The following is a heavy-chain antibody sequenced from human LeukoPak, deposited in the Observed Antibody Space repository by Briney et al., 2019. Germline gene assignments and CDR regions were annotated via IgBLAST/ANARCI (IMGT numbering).Heavy chain of an antibody. V-gene: IGHV3-21*01. D-gene: IGHD3-16*01. CDR3: ARDGGTIFGFDY. J-gene: IGHJ4*02. CDR1: GFTFSNFA. Sequence: GGSLRLSCAASGFTFSNFAMSWVRQAPGKGLEWVSSISSSSSYKYYADSVKGRFTISRDNAKNSLYLQMNSLRAEDTAVYYCARDGGTIFGFDYWGQGTLVTVSS. CDR2: ISSSSSYK.